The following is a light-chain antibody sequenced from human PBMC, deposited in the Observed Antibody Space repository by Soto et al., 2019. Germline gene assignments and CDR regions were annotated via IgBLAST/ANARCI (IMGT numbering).Light chain of an antibody. J-gene: IGLJ1*01. CDR1: STDVGAYNY. CDR3: NSYTTMNNYV. CDR2: AVS. Sequence: QSALTQPASVSGSPGQSITISCTGSSTDVGAYNYVSWYQQYPGQAPNLLIYAVSRRPSGFSHRFSGSKSVNTASLTISGLQAEDEAHYHCNSYTTMNNYVFGTGTKVTVL. V-gene: IGLV2-14*01.